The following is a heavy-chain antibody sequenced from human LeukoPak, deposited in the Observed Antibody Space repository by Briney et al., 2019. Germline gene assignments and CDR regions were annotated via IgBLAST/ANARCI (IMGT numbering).Heavy chain of an antibody. CDR2: IYYSGSS. Sequence: SETLSLTCTVSGGSISSYYWSWIRQPPGKGLEWIGCIYYSGSSNYNPSLKSPVPISIDTSKNQFSLKMSSVTAADTAVYYCARDRSTKPLGGRFDPWGQGTLVTVSS. D-gene: IGHD6-13*01. CDR1: GGSISSYY. J-gene: IGHJ5*02. CDR3: ARDRSTKPLGGRFDP. V-gene: IGHV4-59*01.